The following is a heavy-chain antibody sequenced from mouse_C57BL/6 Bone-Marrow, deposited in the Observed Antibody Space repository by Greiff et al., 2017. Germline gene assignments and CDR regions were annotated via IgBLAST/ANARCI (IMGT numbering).Heavy chain of an antibody. V-gene: IGHV1-4*01. CDR2: INPSSGYT. J-gene: IGHJ2*01. CDR3: ARPYDYEDYFDY. Sequence: QVQLQQSGAELARPGASVKMSCKASGYTFTSYTMHWVKQRPGQGLEWIGYINPSSGYTKYNQKFKDKATLTADKSSSTAYMQLSSLTSEDSAVYYCARPYDYEDYFDYWGQGTTLTGSS. D-gene: IGHD2-4*01. CDR1: GYTFTSYT.